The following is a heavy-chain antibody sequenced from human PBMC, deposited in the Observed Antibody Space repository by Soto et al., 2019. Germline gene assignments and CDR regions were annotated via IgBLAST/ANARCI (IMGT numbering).Heavy chain of an antibody. CDR2: ISSSGSTI. V-gene: IGHV3-11*01. J-gene: IGHJ6*02. CDR3: ARDKGQAYYYYYYGMDV. CDR1: GFTFSDYY. Sequence: PGGSLRLSCAASGFTFSDYYMSWIRQAPGKGLEWVSYISSSGSTIYYADSVKGRFTTSRDNAKNSLYLQMNSLRAEDTAVYYCARDKGQAYYYYYYGMDVWGQGTTVTVSS.